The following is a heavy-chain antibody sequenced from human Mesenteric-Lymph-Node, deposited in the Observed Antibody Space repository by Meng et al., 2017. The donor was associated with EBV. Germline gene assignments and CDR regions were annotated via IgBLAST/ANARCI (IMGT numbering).Heavy chain of an antibody. CDR3: AHSPNYYDSGDYFDY. D-gene: IGHD3-22*01. Sequence: QITLKESGPTLVKPXXXXPLXXSXXGFSLNTTGVGVGWVRQPPGKALEWLSVIYWDDDRRYSPSLRSRLTITKDTSGSQVVLRMANMDPVDTATYYCAHSPNYYDSGDYFDYWGQGILVTVSS. CDR2: IYWDDDR. V-gene: IGHV2-5*02. J-gene: IGHJ4*02. CDR1: GFSLNTTGVG.